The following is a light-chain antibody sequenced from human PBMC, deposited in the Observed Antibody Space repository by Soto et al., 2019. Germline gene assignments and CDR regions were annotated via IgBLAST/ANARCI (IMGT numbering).Light chain of an antibody. Sequence: QSVLTQPASVSGSPGQSITISRTGTSSDVGGYNYVSWYQQHPGKAPKLMIYDVSSRPSGVSNRFSGSKSGNTASLTISGLQAEDEADYYCSSYTSSSTPLFVFGTGTKVTVL. V-gene: IGLV2-14*01. CDR1: SSDVGGYNY. CDR2: DVS. J-gene: IGLJ1*01. CDR3: SSYTSSSTPLFV.